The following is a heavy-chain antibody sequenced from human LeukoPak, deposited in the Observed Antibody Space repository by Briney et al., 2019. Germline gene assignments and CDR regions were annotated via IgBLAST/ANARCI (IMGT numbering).Heavy chain of an antibody. CDR2: ISSSSSYT. V-gene: IGHV3-21*05. Sequence: PGGSLRLSCAASGFNFRGYSMNWIRQAPGKGLEWVSYISSSSSYTNYADSVKGRFTISRDNAKNSLYLQMNSLRAEDTAVYYCAREMYSSSSGLDYWGQGTLVTVSS. CDR1: GFNFRGYS. D-gene: IGHD6-6*01. J-gene: IGHJ4*02. CDR3: AREMYSSSSGLDY.